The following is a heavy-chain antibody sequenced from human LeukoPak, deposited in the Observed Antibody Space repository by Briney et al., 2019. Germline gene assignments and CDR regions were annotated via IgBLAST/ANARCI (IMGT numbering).Heavy chain of an antibody. D-gene: IGHD3-10*01. V-gene: IGHV3-23*01. Sequence: GGSLRLSCAASGFTFSSYAMSWVRQAPGKGLEWVSAISGSGGSTYYADSVKGRFTISRDNSKNTLYLQMNSLRAEDTAVYYCARGWLEVGPSPDYYGDWIDPWGQGTLVTVSS. J-gene: IGHJ5*02. CDR1: GFTFSSYA. CDR3: ARGWLEVGPSPDYYGDWIDP. CDR2: ISGSGGST.